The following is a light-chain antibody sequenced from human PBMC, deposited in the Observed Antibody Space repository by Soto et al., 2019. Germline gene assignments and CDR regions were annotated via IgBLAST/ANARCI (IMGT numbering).Light chain of an antibody. CDR3: QQYGSSPPFT. CDR2: GAS. CDR1: QTISNNF. Sequence: EIVLTQSPGTLSLSPGERATLSCRASQTISNNFLAWYQQKPGQAPRLLMYGASSMATGIPDRFSGGGSETDFTLTISRLEPEDLAVYYCQQYGSSPPFTCGPGTKVDIK. J-gene: IGKJ3*01. V-gene: IGKV3-20*01.